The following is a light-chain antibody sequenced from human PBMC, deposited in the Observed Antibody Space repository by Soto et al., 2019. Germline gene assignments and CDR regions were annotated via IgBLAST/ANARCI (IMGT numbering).Light chain of an antibody. V-gene: IGLV2-14*01. J-gene: IGLJ2*01. Sequence: QSALTQPASVSGSPGQSITISCTGTSSDVGGYNYVSWYQQHPGKAPKLMIYEVTARSSGVSNRFSGSKSGNTASLIISGLQAEDEADYYCSSYTSTNTLVFGGGTKLTVL. CDR2: EVT. CDR1: SSDVGGYNY. CDR3: SSYTSTNTLV.